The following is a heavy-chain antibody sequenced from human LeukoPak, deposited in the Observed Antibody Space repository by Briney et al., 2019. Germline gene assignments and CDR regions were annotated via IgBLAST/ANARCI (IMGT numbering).Heavy chain of an antibody. Sequence: PGGSLTLSCAASGFTFNSYSMNWVRQAPGKGLEWVSYISSSSSAIYYADPVKGRFTISRDNAKNSLYMEMNSLRDEDTAVYYCARDGNGSGSYLEARGQGTLVTVSA. CDR3: ARDGNGSGSYLEA. D-gene: IGHD3-10*01. V-gene: IGHV3-48*02. CDR1: GFTFNSYS. CDR2: ISSSSSAI. J-gene: IGHJ4*02.